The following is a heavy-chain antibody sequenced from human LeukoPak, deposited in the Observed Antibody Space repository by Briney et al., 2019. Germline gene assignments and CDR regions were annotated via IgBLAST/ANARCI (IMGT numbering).Heavy chain of an antibody. D-gene: IGHD3-22*01. CDR2: ITPIFGTA. Sequence: AAVTVSCKASGGTFSSYAISWVRQAPGQGLEWMGGITPIFGTANYAQMFQGRVTITADESTSTAYMELSSLRSEDTAVYYCARGGYYYDSSGYSHLPDYWGQGTLVTVSA. CDR1: GGTFSSYA. J-gene: IGHJ4*02. V-gene: IGHV1-69*13. CDR3: ARGGYYYDSSGYSHLPDY.